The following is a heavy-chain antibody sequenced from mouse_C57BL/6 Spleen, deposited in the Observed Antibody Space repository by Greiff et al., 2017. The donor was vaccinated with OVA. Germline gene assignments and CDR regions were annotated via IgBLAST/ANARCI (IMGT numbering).Heavy chain of an antibody. CDR2: IYPGDGDT. Sequence: QVQLQQSGPELVKPGASVKISCKASGYAFSSSWMNWVKQRPGKGLEWIGRIYPGDGDTNYNGKFKGKATLTADKSSSTAYMQLSSLTSEDSAVSFCVREGAYNAVSAFDYWGEGATLTVSS. D-gene: IGHD3-1*01. CDR3: VREGAYNAVSAFDY. J-gene: IGHJ2*01. CDR1: GYAFSSSW. V-gene: IGHV1-82*01.